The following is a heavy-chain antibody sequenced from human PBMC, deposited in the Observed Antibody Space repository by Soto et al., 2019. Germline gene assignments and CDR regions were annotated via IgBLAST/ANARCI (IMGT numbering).Heavy chain of an antibody. CDR1: GFTFSSYG. CDR2: ISYDGSNK. CDR3: AAWFGAFDD. J-gene: IGHJ4*02. Sequence: QVQLVESGGGVVQPGRSLRLSCAASGFTFSSYGMHWVRQAPGKGLEWVAVISYDGSNKYYADFVKGRFNISRDNSKNKQYLPMNSLRAADTALYYCAAWFGAFDDWGQGNLGTVSA. V-gene: IGHV3-30*03. D-gene: IGHD3-10*01.